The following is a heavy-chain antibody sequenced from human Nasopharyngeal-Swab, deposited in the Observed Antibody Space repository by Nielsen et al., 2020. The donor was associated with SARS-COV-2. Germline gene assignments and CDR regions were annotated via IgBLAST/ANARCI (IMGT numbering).Heavy chain of an antibody. D-gene: IGHD1-26*01. Sequence: GGSLRLSCAASGFTFDDYAMHWVRQAPGKGLEWVSGISWNSGSIGYADSVKGRFTISRDNAKNSLYLQMNSLRAEDTALYYCAKDTWAGATAFDIWGQGTMVTVSS. J-gene: IGHJ3*02. V-gene: IGHV3-9*01. CDR2: ISWNSGSI. CDR3: AKDTWAGATAFDI. CDR1: GFTFDDYA.